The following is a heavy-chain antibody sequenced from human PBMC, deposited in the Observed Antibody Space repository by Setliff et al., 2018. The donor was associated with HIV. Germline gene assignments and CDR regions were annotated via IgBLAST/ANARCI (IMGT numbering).Heavy chain of an antibody. CDR3: ARGTPGDPSCHYYGLDV. CDR1: GGSISSGSYY. J-gene: IGHJ6*02. Sequence: SETLFLTCTLSGGSISSGSYYWTWIRQPAGKGLEWIGRFYTRGGTNYNPSLNSRVTISVDTSKNLFSLKLTSVTAADTAVYYCARGTPGDPSCHYYGLDVWGQGTTVTVSS. D-gene: IGHD3-10*01. CDR2: FYTRGGT. V-gene: IGHV4-61*02.